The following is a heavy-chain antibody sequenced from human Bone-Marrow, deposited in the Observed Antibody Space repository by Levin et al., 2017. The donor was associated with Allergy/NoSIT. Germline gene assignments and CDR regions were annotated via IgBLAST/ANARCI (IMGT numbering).Heavy chain of an antibody. CDR2: ISRTSYNI. D-gene: IGHD3-10*01. CDR1: GFTFNMYT. CDR3: ASYPLSGSPPDGFDI. Sequence: GESLKISCAASGFTFNMYTMNWVRQAPGKGLEWVSSISRTSYNIYYADSVKGRFTISRDNAKNSLYLQMNSLRAEDTALYYCASYPLSGSPPDGFDIWGRGTMVTVSS. V-gene: IGHV3-21*01. J-gene: IGHJ3*02.